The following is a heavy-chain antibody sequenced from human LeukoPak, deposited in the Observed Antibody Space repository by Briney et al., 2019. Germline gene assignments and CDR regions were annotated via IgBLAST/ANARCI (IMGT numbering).Heavy chain of an antibody. V-gene: IGHV3-30-3*01. D-gene: IGHD3-22*01. CDR1: GFTFSSYA. Sequence: GGSLRLSCAASGFTFSSYAMHWVRQAPGKGLEWVAVISYDGSNKYYADSVKGRFTISRDNSKNTLYLQMNSLRAEDTAVYYCARPEYYYDSSGYSCDCWGQGTLVTVSS. CDR3: ARPEYYYDSSGYSCDC. CDR2: ISYDGSNK. J-gene: IGHJ4*02.